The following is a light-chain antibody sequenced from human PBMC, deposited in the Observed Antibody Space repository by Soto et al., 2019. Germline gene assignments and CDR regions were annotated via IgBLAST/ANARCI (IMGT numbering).Light chain of an antibody. CDR3: QQYNSYPWT. J-gene: IGKJ1*01. V-gene: IGKV1-5*03. CDR2: KAS. CDR1: QSISSW. Sequence: EIQMTQSPATLSASVGDRVTLTCRASQSISSWLAWYQQKPGKAPKLLIYKASSLESGVPSRFSGSGSGTEFTLTISSLQPDDFATYYCQQYNSYPWTFGQGTKVDIK.